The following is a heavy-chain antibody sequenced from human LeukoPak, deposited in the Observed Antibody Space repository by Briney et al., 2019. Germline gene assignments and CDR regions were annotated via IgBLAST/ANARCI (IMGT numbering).Heavy chain of an antibody. CDR2: INNSGIN. CDR3: ARGGDSGYDYPFHS. D-gene: IGHD5-12*01. J-gene: IGHJ4*02. CDR1: GGSFSGYY. V-gene: IGHV4-34*01. Sequence: SETLSLTCAVYGGSFSGYYWSWIRQPPGKGLEWMGEINNSGINNYNPSLKSRVTISVDTPKHHFSLKLPSVTAADTAVYYGARGGDSGYDYPFHSWGQGTLVTVSS.